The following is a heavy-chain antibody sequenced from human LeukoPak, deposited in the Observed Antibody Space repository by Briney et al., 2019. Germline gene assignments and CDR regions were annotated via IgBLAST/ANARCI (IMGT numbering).Heavy chain of an antibody. CDR2: MYDTGHT. CDR1: GGSISGYY. CDR3: AGGWDSSSWYLGY. J-gene: IGHJ4*02. V-gene: IGHV4-59*08. Sequence: SETLSLTCRVSGGSISGYYWSWIRQPPGKGLQWIGYMYDTGHTMYNSTLKSRVTMSLDTSKNQFSLRLSSLTAADTAVYYCAGGWDSSSWYLGYWGQGTLVTVSS. D-gene: IGHD6-13*01.